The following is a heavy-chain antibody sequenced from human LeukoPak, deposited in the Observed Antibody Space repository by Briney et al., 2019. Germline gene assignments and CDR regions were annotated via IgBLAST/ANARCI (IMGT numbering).Heavy chain of an antibody. V-gene: IGHV4-30-4*08. CDR2: ISYRGST. J-gene: IGHJ4*02. CDR3: ARYPLSSAGQFDY. Sequence: SQTLSLTCTVSGGSISSGGYYWSWIRQHPGKGLEWIGYISYRGSTFYNPSLKSRLTISLDTSKNQFSLKLTSMTAADTAVYYCARYPLSSAGQFDYWGQGTLVSVSS. D-gene: IGHD3-16*02. CDR1: GGSISSGGYY.